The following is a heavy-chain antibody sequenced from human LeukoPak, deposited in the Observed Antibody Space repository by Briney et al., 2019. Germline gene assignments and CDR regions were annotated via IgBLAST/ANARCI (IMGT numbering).Heavy chain of an antibody. Sequence: ASVKVSCKASGHTFSRSYMHWVRQAPGQGLEWLGVINPSGTWTSYAQKFRGRITMTRDMSMSTDYMELRSLGFEDTAVYYCAKDNSVGDIAWWFDPWGQGTLVTVSS. D-gene: IGHD1-26*01. CDR1: GHTFSRSY. CDR3: AKDNSVGDIAWWFDP. V-gene: IGHV1-46*01. J-gene: IGHJ5*02. CDR2: INPSGTWT.